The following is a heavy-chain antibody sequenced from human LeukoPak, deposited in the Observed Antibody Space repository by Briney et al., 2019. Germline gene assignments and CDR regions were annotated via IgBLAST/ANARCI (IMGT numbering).Heavy chain of an antibody. Sequence: SGPTLVNPTQTLTLTCTFSGFSLSTSGVGVGWIRQPPGKALEWLALIYWDGDKRYSPSLGSSLTITKDTSKNQVVLTMTNMDPVDTATYYCAHRRRSSGSGNWFDPWGQGTLVTVSS. D-gene: IGHD3-10*01. V-gene: IGHV2-5*02. CDR1: GFSLSTSGVG. CDR2: IYWDGDK. J-gene: IGHJ5*02. CDR3: AHRRRSSGSGNWFDP.